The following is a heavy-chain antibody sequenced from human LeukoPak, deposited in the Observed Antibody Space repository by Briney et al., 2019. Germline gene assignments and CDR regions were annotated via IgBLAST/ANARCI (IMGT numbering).Heavy chain of an antibody. Sequence: GGSLRLSCAASGFTFSSYAMSWVRQAPGKRLEWVSAISGSGGSTYYADSVKGRFTISRDNSKNTLYLQMNSLRAEDTAIYYCAKDIAQGYTYGSIEQDYWGQGTLVTVSS. CDR2: ISGSGGST. J-gene: IGHJ4*02. V-gene: IGHV3-23*01. D-gene: IGHD5-18*01. CDR3: AKDIAQGYTYGSIEQDY. CDR1: GFTFSSYA.